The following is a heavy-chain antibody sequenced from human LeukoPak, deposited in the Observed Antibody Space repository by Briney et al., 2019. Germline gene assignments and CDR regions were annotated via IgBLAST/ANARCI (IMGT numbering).Heavy chain of an antibody. CDR2: ISSSSNYI. CDR3: ARDMTTATTCYLQH. CDR1: GFTFSTYS. V-gene: IGHV3-21*01. J-gene: IGHJ1*01. Sequence: GGSLRLSCAASGFTFSTYSMNWVRQAPGKGVEWVSSISSSSNYIYYADSVKGRFSISRDDAKNSLFLQMNGLRAEDTAVYYCARDMTTATTCYLQHWGQGTLVTVSS. D-gene: IGHD4-17*01.